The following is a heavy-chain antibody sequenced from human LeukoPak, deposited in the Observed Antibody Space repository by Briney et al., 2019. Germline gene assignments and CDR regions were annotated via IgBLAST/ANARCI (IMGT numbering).Heavy chain of an antibody. J-gene: IGHJ5*02. V-gene: IGHV4-38-2*02. D-gene: IGHD3-10*01. CDR2: VFHRGTT. Sequence: SETLSLTCTVSGYSINSAFYWGWIRGPPGKGLEWIGTVFHRGTTYYNSSLKSRANISIDTSKNQFSLKLNSLTAEDTAMYYCVREGYYGSGSPGWFGPWGPGTLVIVSA. CDR3: VREGYYGSGSPGWFGP. CDR1: GYSINSAFY.